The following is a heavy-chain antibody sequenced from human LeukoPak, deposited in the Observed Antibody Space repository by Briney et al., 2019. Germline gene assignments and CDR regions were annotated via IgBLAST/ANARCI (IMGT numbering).Heavy chain of an antibody. D-gene: IGHD3-3*01. CDR3: ARDLAGYYDFWSGFFQH. CDR1: GYTFTSYY. CDR2: IDPSGGST. Sequence: ASVKVSCKASGYTFTSYYMHWVRQAPGQGLEWMGIIDPSGGSTSYAQKFQGRVTMTRDTSTSTVYMELSSLRSEDTAVYYCARDLAGYYDFWSGFFQHWGQGTLSPSPQ. V-gene: IGHV1-46*03. J-gene: IGHJ1*01.